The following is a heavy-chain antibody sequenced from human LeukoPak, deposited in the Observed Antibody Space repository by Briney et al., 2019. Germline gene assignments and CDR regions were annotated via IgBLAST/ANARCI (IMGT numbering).Heavy chain of an antibody. CDR3: ARQTYYDILTGSYNWFDP. J-gene: IGHJ5*02. CDR2: IYYSGSS. V-gene: IGHV4-39*01. Sequence: SETLSLTCTVSGGSISSSSYYWGWIRQPPGKGLEWIGSIYYSGSSYYNPSLKSRVTVSVDTSKNQFSLKLSSVTAADTAVYYCARQTYYDILTGSYNWFDPWGQGTLVTVSS. D-gene: IGHD3-9*01. CDR1: GGSISSSSYY.